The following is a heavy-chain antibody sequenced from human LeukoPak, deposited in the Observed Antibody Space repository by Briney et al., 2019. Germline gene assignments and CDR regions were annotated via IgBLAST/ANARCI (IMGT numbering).Heavy chain of an antibody. D-gene: IGHD2-2*01. Sequence: GGSLRLSCAASGFTFSSYAMSWVRQAPGKGLEWVSVVSGSGGSTFYADTVKGRFTISRDKSKSTLYLQMNSLRAEDTAVYYCARGACSSTSCYLDGYWGQGTLVTVSS. V-gene: IGHV3-23*01. CDR1: GFTFSSYA. CDR2: VSGSGGST. CDR3: ARGACSSTSCYLDGY. J-gene: IGHJ4*02.